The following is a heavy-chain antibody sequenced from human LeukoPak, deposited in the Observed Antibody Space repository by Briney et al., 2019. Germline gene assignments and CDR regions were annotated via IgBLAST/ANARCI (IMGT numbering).Heavy chain of an antibody. CDR1: GFSFRNYW. D-gene: IGHD5-18*01. CDR3: ARGFSYGYSDY. V-gene: IGHV3-74*03. Sequence: GVSLRLSCAASGFSFRNYWMYWVRQAPGKGLVWVSRISSDGSSTKYEDSVKGRFTISRDTATNTLYLQMSSLRAEDTAVYYCARGFSYGYSDYWGQGTLVTVSS. CDR2: ISSDGSST. J-gene: IGHJ4*02.